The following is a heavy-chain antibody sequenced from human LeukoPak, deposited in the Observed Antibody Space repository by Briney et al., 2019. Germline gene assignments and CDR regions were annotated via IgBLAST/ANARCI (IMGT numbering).Heavy chain of an antibody. J-gene: IGHJ4*02. Sequence: ASVKVSCKASGYTFTGYYVHWVRQAPGQGLEWVGRINPNGGGTNYAQKFQGRVTMTRDTSISTAYMELSRLTSDDTAVYYCAREEGGGSGSFDYWGQGTLVTVSS. D-gene: IGHD6-19*01. CDR3: AREEGGGSGSFDY. CDR2: INPNGGGT. V-gene: IGHV1-2*06. CDR1: GYTFTGYY.